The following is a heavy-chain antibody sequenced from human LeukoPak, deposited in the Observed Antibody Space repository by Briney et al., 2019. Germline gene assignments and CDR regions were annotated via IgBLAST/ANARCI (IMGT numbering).Heavy chain of an antibody. CDR3: ARDRAAGTLDF. V-gene: IGHV4-59*01. D-gene: IGHD6-13*01. CDR1: SGSIIGYY. CDR2: IQYGGTT. J-gene: IGHJ4*02. Sequence: KASETLSLTCTVSSGSIIGYYWAWIRQPPGKGLEWIGYIQYGGTTEYNPSLASRATISVDTAKDQFSLNLRSVTAADTAVYYCARDRAAGTLDFWGQGTLVTVSS.